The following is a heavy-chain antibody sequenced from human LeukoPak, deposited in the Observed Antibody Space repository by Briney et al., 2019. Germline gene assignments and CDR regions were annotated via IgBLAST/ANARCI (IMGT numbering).Heavy chain of an antibody. Sequence: NPSETLSLTCTVSGGSISSSSYYWGWIRQPPGKGLEWIGSIYYSGSTHYSPSLKSRVTISVDTSKNQFSLKLSSVTAADTAVYYCAGSGPTVSSPYYFDYWGQGTLVTVSS. V-gene: IGHV4-39*01. D-gene: IGHD4-17*01. CDR2: IYYSGST. CDR3: AGSGPTVSSPYYFDY. J-gene: IGHJ4*02. CDR1: GGSISSSSYY.